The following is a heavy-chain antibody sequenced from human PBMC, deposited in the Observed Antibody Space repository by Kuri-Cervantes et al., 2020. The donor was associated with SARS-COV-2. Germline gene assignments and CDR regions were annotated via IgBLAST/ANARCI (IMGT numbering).Heavy chain of an antibody. Sequence: KVSCKGSGYSFTSYWIGWVRQMPGKGLEWMGIIYPGDSDTRYSPSFQGQATISADKSISTAYLQWSSLKASDTAMYYCARLNSSWYPHYFDYWGQGTLVTVSS. CDR3: ARLNSSWYPHYFDY. CDR1: GYSFTSYW. J-gene: IGHJ4*02. V-gene: IGHV5-51*01. D-gene: IGHD6-13*01. CDR2: IYPGDSDT.